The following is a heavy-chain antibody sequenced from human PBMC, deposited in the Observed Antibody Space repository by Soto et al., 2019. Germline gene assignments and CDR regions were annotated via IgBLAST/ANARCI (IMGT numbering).Heavy chain of an antibody. J-gene: IGHJ4*02. CDR2: INHSGST. D-gene: IGHD3-3*01. V-gene: IGHV4-34*01. Sequence: SETLSLTCAVYGGSFSGYYWSWIRQPPGKGLEWIGEINHSGSTNYNPSLKSRVTISVDTSKNQFSLKLSSVTAADTAVYYCARGNPMYYHFWSGYYLDYWGQGTLVTVSS. CDR3: ARGNPMYYHFWSGYYLDY. CDR1: GGSFSGYY.